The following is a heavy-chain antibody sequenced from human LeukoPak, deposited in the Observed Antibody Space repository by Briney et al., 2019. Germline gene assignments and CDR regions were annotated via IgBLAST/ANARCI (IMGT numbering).Heavy chain of an antibody. Sequence: GGSLRLSCTASGFTFGDDVMSWVRQAPGKGLEWVGFIRSKAYGATTEYAASVKGRFTISRDDSISVAYLQMNRLKTEDTGVYYCSRGITGRPRGYYYYYYMDVWGKGTTVTVSS. D-gene: IGHD2-8*02. V-gene: IGHV3-49*04. J-gene: IGHJ6*03. CDR2: IRSKAYGATT. CDR3: SRGITGRPRGYYYYYYMDV. CDR1: GFTFGDDV.